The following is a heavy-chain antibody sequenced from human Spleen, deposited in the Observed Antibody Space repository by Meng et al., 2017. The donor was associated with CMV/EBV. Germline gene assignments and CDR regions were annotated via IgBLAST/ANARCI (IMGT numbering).Heavy chain of an antibody. Sequence: SETLSLTCTVSGDSISSTTSYWGWIRQPPGKGLEWIGAIYYGGTTYYDPSLKSRVTISIDASDNQFSLKLTSVTAADTAVYYCARVGTYSGTYPTGYFDSWGQGTLVTVSS. CDR1: GDSISSTTSY. CDR3: ARVGTYSGTYPTGYFDS. D-gene: IGHD1-26*01. V-gene: IGHV4-39*07. CDR2: IYYGGTT. J-gene: IGHJ4*02.